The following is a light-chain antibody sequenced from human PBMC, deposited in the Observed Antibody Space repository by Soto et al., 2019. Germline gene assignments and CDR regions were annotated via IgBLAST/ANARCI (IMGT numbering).Light chain of an antibody. V-gene: IGLV1-40*01. CDR2: ANG. CDR3: QSYDRSLSGYV. CDR1: SSNIGAGYD. Sequence: QSVLTQPHSVSGAPGQRVTISCTGSSSNIGAGYDVHWYQQLPGTAPKLLIYANGNRPSGVPDRFSGAKSGTSASLAITGLQAEDEADYYCQSYDRSLSGYVLGTGTKVTVL. J-gene: IGLJ1*01.